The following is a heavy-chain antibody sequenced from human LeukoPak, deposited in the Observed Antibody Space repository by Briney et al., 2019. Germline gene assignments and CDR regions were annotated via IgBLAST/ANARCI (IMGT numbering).Heavy chain of an antibody. D-gene: IGHD2-15*01. CDR3: VRDLLVTNWFDP. V-gene: IGHV1-18*01. CDR2: ISAYNGNT. CDR1: GYTFTSYG. Sequence: GASVKVSCKASGYTFTSYGISWVRQAPGQGLEWMGWISAYNGNTKYAQKLQGRVTMTTDTSTSTAHMELRSLKSDDTAVYYCVRDLLVTNWFDPWGQGTLVTVSS. J-gene: IGHJ5*02.